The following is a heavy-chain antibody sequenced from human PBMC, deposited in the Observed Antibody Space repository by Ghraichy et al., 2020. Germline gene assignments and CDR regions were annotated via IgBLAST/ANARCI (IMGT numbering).Heavy chain of an antibody. D-gene: IGHD6-13*01. CDR3: ARGTTAAAGTDY. J-gene: IGHJ4*02. V-gene: IGHV3-7*01. CDR2: IKPDGSEG. CDR1: GFTFSRHW. Sequence: SCAASGFTFSRHWMTWVRQAPGKGLEWLANIKPDGSEGYYVDSVKGRFTISRDNAKNSLYLQMNSLGAEDMAVYYCARGTTAAAGTDYWGQGTLVTVSS.